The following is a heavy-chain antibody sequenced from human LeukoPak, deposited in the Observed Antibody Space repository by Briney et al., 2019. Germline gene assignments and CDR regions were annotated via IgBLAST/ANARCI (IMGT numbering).Heavy chain of an antibody. CDR2: IIPIFGTP. V-gene: IGHV1-69*13. CDR1: GGSFSTFA. D-gene: IGHD5-18*01. J-gene: IGHJ6*03. CDR3: ARDLFVQLRYYYYYMDV. Sequence: GASVKVSCKASGGSFSTFAITWVRQAPGQGLEWMGGIIPIFGTPNYAQKFQGRVTITADESTSTAYMELSSLRAEDTAVYYCARDLFVQLRYYYYYMDVWGKGTTVTVSS.